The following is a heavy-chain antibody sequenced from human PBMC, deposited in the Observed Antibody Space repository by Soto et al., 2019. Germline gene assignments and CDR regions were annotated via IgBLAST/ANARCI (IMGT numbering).Heavy chain of an antibody. CDR2: INHSGST. CDR3: ARGGGSYSGFHYYYYGMDV. Sequence: SETLSLTCTVSGGSISSSSYYWDWIRQPPGKGLEWIGEINHSGSTNYNPSLKSRVTISVDTSKNQFSLKLSSVTAADTAVYYCARGGGSYSGFHYYYYGMDVWGQGTTVTVSS. CDR1: GGSISSSSYY. D-gene: IGHD5-12*01. J-gene: IGHJ6*02. V-gene: IGHV4-39*07.